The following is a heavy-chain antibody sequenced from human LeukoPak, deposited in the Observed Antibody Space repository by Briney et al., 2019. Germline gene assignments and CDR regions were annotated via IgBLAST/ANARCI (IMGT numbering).Heavy chain of an antibody. Sequence: GGSLRLSCAASGFTFSDYYMSWIRQAPGKGLEWVSYISSSGSTIYYADSVKGRLTISRDNAKNSLYLQMNSLRAEDTAVYYCARAQDSSSWSYYYYYYMDVWGKGTTVTISS. D-gene: IGHD6-13*01. CDR2: ISSSGSTI. V-gene: IGHV3-11*01. J-gene: IGHJ6*03. CDR3: ARAQDSSSWSYYYYYYMDV. CDR1: GFTFSDYY.